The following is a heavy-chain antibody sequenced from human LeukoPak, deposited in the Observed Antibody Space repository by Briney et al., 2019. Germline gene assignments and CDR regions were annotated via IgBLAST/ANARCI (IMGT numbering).Heavy chain of an antibody. V-gene: IGHV4-59*01. D-gene: IGHD3-9*01. J-gene: IGHJ4*02. Sequence: SETLSLTSTASGGSISSYYWSWIRQPPGKGLEWIRYIYYSGSTNYNPSLKSRVTISVDTSKNQFSLKLSSVTAADTAVYYCARVTGYMIEDYFDYWGQGTLVTVSS. CDR2: IYYSGST. CDR1: GGSISSYY. CDR3: ARVTGYMIEDYFDY.